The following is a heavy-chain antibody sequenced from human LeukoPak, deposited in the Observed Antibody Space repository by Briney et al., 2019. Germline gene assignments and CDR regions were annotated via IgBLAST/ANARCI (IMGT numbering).Heavy chain of an antibody. CDR1: GFTFSSYS. V-gene: IGHV3-48*04. CDR2: ISSSSSTI. J-gene: IGHJ4*02. Sequence: GGSLRLSCAASGFTFSSYSMNWVRQAPGKGLEWVSYISSSSSTIYYADSVKGRFTISRDNAKNSLYLQMNSLRAEDTAVYYCARDWLLWFGELTSPLDYWGQGTLVTVSS. D-gene: IGHD3-10*01. CDR3: ARDWLLWFGELTSPLDY.